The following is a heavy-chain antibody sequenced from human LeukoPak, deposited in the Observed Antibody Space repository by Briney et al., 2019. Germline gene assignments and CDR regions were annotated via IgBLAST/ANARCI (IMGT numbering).Heavy chain of an antibody. J-gene: IGHJ4*02. D-gene: IGHD4-17*01. V-gene: IGHV3-7*01. CDR2: LKHVGSEK. Sequence: QPGGSLRLSCVGSGFTFSNYWMSWVRQAPGQGLEWVANLKHVGSEKYYVDSVEGRFTISRDNAKKALFLQMNSLRVEDTAVYYCARHSGDYRRHPFDYWGLGTLVTVSS. CDR1: GFTFSNYW. CDR3: ARHSGDYRRHPFDY.